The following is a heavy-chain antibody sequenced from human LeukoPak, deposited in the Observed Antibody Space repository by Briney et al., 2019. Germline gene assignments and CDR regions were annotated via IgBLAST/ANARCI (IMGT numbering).Heavy chain of an antibody. CDR2: IYYSGST. Sequence: SETLSLTCTVSGGSISSGDYYCSWIRQHPGKGLEWIGYIYYSGSTYYNPSLKSRVTISVDTSKNQFSLKLSSVTAADTAVYYCARGRYDILTGFRPAVFDYWGQGTLVTVSS. CDR1: GGSISSGDYY. CDR3: ARGRYDILTGFRPAVFDY. V-gene: IGHV4-31*03. D-gene: IGHD3-9*01. J-gene: IGHJ4*02.